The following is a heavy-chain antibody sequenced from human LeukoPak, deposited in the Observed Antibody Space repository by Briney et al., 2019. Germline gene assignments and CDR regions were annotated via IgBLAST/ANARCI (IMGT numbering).Heavy chain of an antibody. CDR1: GGSISNYW. Sequence: SETLSLTCTVSGGSISNYWWSWIRQAAGNGLEWIGRIYPSGTTYYNPSLESRVTLSVDTSKNQFSLKLSSLTAADTAVYYCAREAGGYEDYWGQGTLATVSS. V-gene: IGHV4-4*07. CDR3: AREAGGYEDY. D-gene: IGHD5-12*01. CDR2: IYPSGTT. J-gene: IGHJ4*02.